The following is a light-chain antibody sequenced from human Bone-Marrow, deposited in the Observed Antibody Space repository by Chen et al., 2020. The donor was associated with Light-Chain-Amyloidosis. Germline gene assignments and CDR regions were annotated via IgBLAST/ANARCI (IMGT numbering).Light chain of an antibody. CDR1: NIGSTI. J-gene: IGLJ3*02. Sequence: SYVLTQPSSVPLAPGQTATLARGGNNIGSTIVHWYQHKPGQAPLLVGYADSDRPSGVPERLSGSNSGNTATLTISRVEAGDEADYYCQVWDRSSDRPVFGGGTKLTVL. CDR2: ADS. V-gene: IGLV3-21*02. CDR3: QVWDRSSDRPV.